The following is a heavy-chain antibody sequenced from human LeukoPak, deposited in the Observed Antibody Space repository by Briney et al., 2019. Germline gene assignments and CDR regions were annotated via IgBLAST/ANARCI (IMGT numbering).Heavy chain of an antibody. J-gene: IGHJ4*02. CDR3: ARAVDVYTYGYGY. D-gene: IGHD5-18*01. V-gene: IGHV3-33*01. CDR1: GFTFSTYG. Sequence: GGSLRLSCAASGFTFSTYGMHWVRQAPGKGLEWVAVIWHDGSKKYYADSVKGRFTISRDNSKNTLYLQMNSLRDEDTAVYYCARAVDVYTYGYGYWGQGTLVTVSS. CDR2: IWHDGSKK.